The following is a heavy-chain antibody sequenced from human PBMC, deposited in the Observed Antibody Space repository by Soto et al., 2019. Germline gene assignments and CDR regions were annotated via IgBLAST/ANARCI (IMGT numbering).Heavy chain of an antibody. V-gene: IGHV4-4*02. CDR2: IYHSGST. CDR1: GGSISSSNL. CDR3: ARVVVAATSYYYGMDV. J-gene: IGHJ6*02. D-gene: IGHD2-15*01. Sequence: SETLSLTCAVSGGSISSSNLWSWVRQPPGKGLEWIGEIYHSGSTNYNPSLKSRVTISVDKSKNQFSLKLSSVTAADTAVYYCARVVVAATSYYYGMDVWGQGTTVTVSS.